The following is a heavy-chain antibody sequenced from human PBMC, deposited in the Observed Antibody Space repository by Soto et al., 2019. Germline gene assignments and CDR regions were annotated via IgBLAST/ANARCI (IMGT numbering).Heavy chain of an antibody. Sequence: EVQLLESGGGLVQPGGSLRLSCAASGFIFGTYGMSWVRQAPGKGLEWVSAVSGTGDNTYYADSVKGRFTISRDNSRNTLYLQMNSLRAEDTAIYYCAKNGPRSHYSSSSTDLDYWGLGTLVIVSS. CDR2: VSGTGDNT. CDR1: GFIFGTYG. J-gene: IGHJ4*02. CDR3: AKNGPRSHYSSSSTDLDY. D-gene: IGHD6-6*01. V-gene: IGHV3-23*01.